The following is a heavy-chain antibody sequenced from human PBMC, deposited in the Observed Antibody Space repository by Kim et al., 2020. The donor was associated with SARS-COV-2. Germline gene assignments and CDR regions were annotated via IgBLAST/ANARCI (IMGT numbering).Heavy chain of an antibody. Sequence: SVKVSCKASGGTFSSYAISWVRQAPGQGLEWMGGIIPIFGTANYAQKFQGRVTITADESTSTAYMELSSLRSEDTAVYYCARAAAAGLYYYYGMDVWGQGTTVTVSS. CDR3: ARAAAAGLYYYYGMDV. CDR1: GGTFSSYA. CDR2: IIPIFGTA. D-gene: IGHD6-13*01. J-gene: IGHJ6*02. V-gene: IGHV1-69*13.